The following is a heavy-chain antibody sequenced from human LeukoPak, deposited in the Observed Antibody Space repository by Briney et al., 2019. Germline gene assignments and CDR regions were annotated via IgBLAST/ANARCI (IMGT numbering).Heavy chain of an antibody. V-gene: IGHV3-23*01. D-gene: IGHD6-13*01. CDR3: AKDLGNDAYSSRVGGDLFDY. CDR1: GFTFSSYW. Sequence: GGSLRLSCAASGFTFSSYWMSWVRQAPGKGLEWVSAISGSGGSTYYADSVKGRFTISRDNSKNTLYLQMNSLRAEDTAVYYCAKDLGNDAYSSRVGGDLFDYWGQGTLVTVSS. J-gene: IGHJ4*02. CDR2: ISGSGGST.